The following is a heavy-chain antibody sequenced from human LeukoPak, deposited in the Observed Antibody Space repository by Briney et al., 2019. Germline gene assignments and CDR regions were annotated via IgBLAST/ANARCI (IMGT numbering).Heavy chain of an antibody. Sequence: GASVKVSCKASGYTFTSYYMHWVRQAPGQGLEWMGWISAYNGNTNYAQKLQGRVTMTTDTSTSTAYMELRSLRSDDTAVYYCARGDDIYRNWFDPWGQGTLVTVSS. CDR3: ARGDDIYRNWFDP. D-gene: IGHD3-9*01. CDR1: GYTFTSYY. J-gene: IGHJ5*02. CDR2: ISAYNGNT. V-gene: IGHV1-18*04.